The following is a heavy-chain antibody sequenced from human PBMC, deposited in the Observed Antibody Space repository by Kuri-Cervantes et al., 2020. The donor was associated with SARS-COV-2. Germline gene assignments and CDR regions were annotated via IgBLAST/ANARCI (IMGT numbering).Heavy chain of an antibody. CDR2: INPSGGST. D-gene: IGHD4-17*01. J-gene: IGHJ6*02. Sequence: ASVKVSCKASGYTFTSYYMHWVRQAPGQGLEWMGIINPSGGSTSYAQKFQGRVTMTRDTSTSTVYMELSSLRSEDTAVYYCARPRVGGDYPSDYYYYGMDVWGQGTTVTVSS. CDR1: GYTFTSYY. V-gene: IGHV1-46*01. CDR3: ARPRVGGDYPSDYYYYGMDV.